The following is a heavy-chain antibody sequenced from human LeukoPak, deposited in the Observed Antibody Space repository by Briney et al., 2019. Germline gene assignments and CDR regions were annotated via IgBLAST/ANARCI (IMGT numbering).Heavy chain of an antibody. V-gene: IGHV3-21*01. J-gene: IGHJ4*02. CDR2: ISSSSYI. CDR3: ASGYSGSLGDY. Sequence: GGSLRLSCAASGFTFSSYSMNWVRQAPGKGLEWVSSISSSSYIYYADSVKGRFTISRDNAKNSLYLQMNSLRAEDTAVYYCASGYSGSLGDYWGQGTLVTVSS. CDR1: GFTFSSYS. D-gene: IGHD5-12*01.